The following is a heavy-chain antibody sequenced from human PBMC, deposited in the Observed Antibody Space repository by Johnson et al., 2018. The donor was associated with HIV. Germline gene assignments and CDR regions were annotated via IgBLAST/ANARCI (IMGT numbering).Heavy chain of an antibody. J-gene: IGHJ3*02. Sequence: QVQLVESGGGVVQPGRSLGLSCAASGFIFSSYAMHWVRQAPGKGLEWVAVISYDGSNTYYADSVKGRFTVSRDNVENTLYLQMNSLRVEDAAVYYCAKLTTGLTPINDAFDIWGQGTMVTVSS. V-gene: IGHV3-30-3*02. CDR1: GFIFSSYA. CDR3: AKLTTGLTPINDAFDI. CDR2: ISYDGSNT. D-gene: IGHD3-22*01.